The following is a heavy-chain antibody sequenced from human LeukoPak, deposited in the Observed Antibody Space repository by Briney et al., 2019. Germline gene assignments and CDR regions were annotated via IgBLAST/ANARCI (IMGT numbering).Heavy chain of an antibody. Sequence: GGSLRLSCAASGFTVSGNYMSWVRQAPGKGLEWVSVIYSGGSTYYADSVKGRFTISGDKAKNSLYLQMNSLRVEDTAVYYCARDYKYAFDNWGQGTLVTVSS. CDR1: GFTVSGNY. CDR2: IYSGGST. D-gene: IGHD5-24*01. J-gene: IGHJ4*02. CDR3: ARDYKYAFDN. V-gene: IGHV3-66*01.